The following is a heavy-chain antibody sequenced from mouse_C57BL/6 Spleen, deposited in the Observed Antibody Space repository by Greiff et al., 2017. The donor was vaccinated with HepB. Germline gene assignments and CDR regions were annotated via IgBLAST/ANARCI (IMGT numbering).Heavy chain of an antibody. J-gene: IGHJ2*01. Sequence: EVQLQQSGAVLVRPGASVKLSCTASGFNIKDDYMHWVKPRPDQGLEWIGWIDPENGDTEYASKFQGKATITADTSSNTAYLQLSGLTYEDTAVYYCTTLSVYDYGSSYGYWVQGTTLTVSS. CDR3: TTLSVYDYGSSYGY. D-gene: IGHD1-1*01. CDR2: IDPENGDT. V-gene: IGHV14-4*01. CDR1: GFNIKDDY.